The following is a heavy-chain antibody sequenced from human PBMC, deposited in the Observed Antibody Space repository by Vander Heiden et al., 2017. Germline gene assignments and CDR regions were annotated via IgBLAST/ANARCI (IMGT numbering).Heavy chain of an antibody. D-gene: IGHD3-22*01. J-gene: IGHJ4*02. CDR3: AKSGGNYYDSSGYCDY. CDR2: SSGSGGST. V-gene: IGHV3-23*01. Sequence: EVQLLESGGGLVQPGGSLRLSCAASGFTFSSYAMSWVRQAPGKGLEWVSASSGSGGSTYYADSVKGRFTISRDNSKNTLYLQMNSLRAEDTAVYYCAKSGGNYYDSSGYCDYWGQGTLVTVSS. CDR1: GFTFSSYA.